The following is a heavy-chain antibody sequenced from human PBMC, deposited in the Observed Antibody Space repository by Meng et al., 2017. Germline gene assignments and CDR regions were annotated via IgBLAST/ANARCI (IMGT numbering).Heavy chain of an antibody. V-gene: IGHV1-8*01. D-gene: IGHD5-12*01. CDR2: MNPNSGNT. J-gene: IGHJ4*02. CDR1: GYTFTSYD. CDR3: ARANTYSGYDYGY. Sequence: QGKLGQSGAEVKKPGASVKVSCKASGYTFTSYDINWVRQATGQGLEWMGWMNPNSGNTDYAQKFQGRVTMTRNTSINTAYMELSSLRSDDTAVYFCARANTYSGYDYGYWGQGTLVTVSS.